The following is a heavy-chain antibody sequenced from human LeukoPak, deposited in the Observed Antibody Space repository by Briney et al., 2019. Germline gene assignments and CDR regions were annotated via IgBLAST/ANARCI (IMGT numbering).Heavy chain of an antibody. Sequence: SETLSLTCTVSGGSYSSYYWRWMRQSPGKGLEWMGNIYYSGSTNYNPSLNSRTTISVDTSKNEFYLKLSSVTAADTAVYYCARGVSYYDSSGYYNEYCQHWGQGTLVTVSS. CDR3: ARGVSYYDSSGYYNEYCQH. D-gene: IGHD3-22*01. V-gene: IGHV4-59*08. CDR1: GGSYSSYY. J-gene: IGHJ1*01. CDR2: IYYSGST.